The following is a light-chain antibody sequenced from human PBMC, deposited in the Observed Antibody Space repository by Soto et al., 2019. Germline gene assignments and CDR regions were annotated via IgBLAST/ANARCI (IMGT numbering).Light chain of an antibody. J-gene: IGLJ2*01. CDR1: NSDIGNYNF. CDR3: SSYAGSNNLL. CDR2: EVN. Sequence: QSALTQPPSASGSPGQSVAISCTGTNSDIGNYNFVSWYQQHPGKAPKLVIYEVNKRPSGVPDRFSGSKSGNTASLTVSGLQPEDEADYYCSSYAGSNNLLFGGGTQLTVL. V-gene: IGLV2-8*01.